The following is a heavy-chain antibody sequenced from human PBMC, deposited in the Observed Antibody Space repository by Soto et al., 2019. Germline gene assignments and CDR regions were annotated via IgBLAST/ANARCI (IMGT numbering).Heavy chain of an antibody. CDR1: GGTFSSYA. CDR2: IIPIFGTA. Sequence: SVKVSCKASGGTFSSYAISWVRQAPGQGLEWMGGIIPIFGTANYAQKFQGRVTITADESTSTAYMELSSLRSEYTAVYYCARVAGLAYGRSNSCYKDFDSWGQGTMVTVSS. J-gene: IGHJ3*02. CDR3: ARVAGLAYGRSNSCYKDFDS. V-gene: IGHV1-69*13. D-gene: IGHD2-2*02.